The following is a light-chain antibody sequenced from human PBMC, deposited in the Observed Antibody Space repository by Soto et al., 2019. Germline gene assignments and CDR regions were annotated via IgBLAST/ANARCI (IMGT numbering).Light chain of an antibody. CDR1: SGYSNYK. CDR2: VGTGGIVG. J-gene: IGLJ2*01. Sequence: QSVLTQPPSASASLGASVTLTCTLSSGYSNYKVDWYQQRPGKGPRFVMRVGTGGIVGSKGDGIPDRFSVLGSGLNRYLTIKNIQEEDESDYHCGADHGSGSNLVLFGRGTKLTVL. V-gene: IGLV9-49*01. CDR3: GADHGSGSNLVL.